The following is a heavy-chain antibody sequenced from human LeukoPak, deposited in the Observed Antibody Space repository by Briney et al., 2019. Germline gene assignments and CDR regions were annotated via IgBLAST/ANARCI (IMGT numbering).Heavy chain of an antibody. V-gene: IGHV1-2*02. CDR3: AKTGSYSPTRSDY. CDR2: INPNNGGT. J-gene: IGHJ4*02. D-gene: IGHD1-26*01. Sequence: ASVKVSCKASGYTFTAHYMHWVRQAPGQGLERMGWINPNNGGTNYAQKFQGRVTMTRHTSISTAYMELSSLRPDDTAVYYCAKTGSYSPTRSDYWGQGTLVTVSS. CDR1: GYTFTAHY.